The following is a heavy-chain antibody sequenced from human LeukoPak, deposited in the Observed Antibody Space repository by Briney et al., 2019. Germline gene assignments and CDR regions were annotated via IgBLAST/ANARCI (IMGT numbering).Heavy chain of an antibody. CDR3: AREGVGYGDYGRAPYGMDV. CDR2: FDPEDGET. Sequence: ASVKVSCKVSGYTLTELSMHWVRQAPGKGLEWMGGFDPEDGETIYAQKFQGRVTMTEDTSTDTAYMELSSLRSEDTAVYYCAREGVGYGDYGRAPYGMDVWGQGTTVTVSS. CDR1: GYTLTELS. V-gene: IGHV1-24*01. J-gene: IGHJ6*02. D-gene: IGHD4-17*01.